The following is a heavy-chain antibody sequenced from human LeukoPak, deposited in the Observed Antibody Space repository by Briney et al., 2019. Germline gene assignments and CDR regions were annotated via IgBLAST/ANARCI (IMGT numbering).Heavy chain of an antibody. D-gene: IGHD1-26*01. V-gene: IGHV4-61*02. J-gene: IGHJ3*02. CDR1: GDSISSGSYY. CDR3: AIDLSGSNGGDAFDI. Sequence: SETLSLTCTVSGDSISSGSYYWSWIRQPAGEGLEWIGRIYSSGRTHYSPSLKSRVAISVDTSKNQVSLKLSSVTAADTAVYYCAIDLSGSNGGDAFDIWGQGTMVTVSS. CDR2: IYSSGRT.